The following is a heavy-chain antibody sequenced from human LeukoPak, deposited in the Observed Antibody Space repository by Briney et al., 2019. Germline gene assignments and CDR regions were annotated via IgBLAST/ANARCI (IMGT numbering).Heavy chain of an antibody. CDR2: IYTSGST. V-gene: IGHV4-4*07. J-gene: IGHJ5*02. CDR1: GGSISSYY. CDR3: ARDHHPGSEAGNWFDP. Sequence: SETLSLTCTVSGGSISSYYCSWIRQPAGKGLEWIGRIYTSGSTNYNPSLKSRVTMSVDTSKNQFSLKLSSLTAADTAVYYCARDHHPGSEAGNWFDPWGQGTLVTVSS. D-gene: IGHD3-10*01.